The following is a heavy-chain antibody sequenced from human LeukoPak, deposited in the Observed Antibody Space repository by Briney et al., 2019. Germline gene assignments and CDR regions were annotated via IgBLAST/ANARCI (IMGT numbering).Heavy chain of an antibody. V-gene: IGHV4-38-2*02. D-gene: IGHD1-26*01. J-gene: IGHJ4*02. CDR3: AREEERAGAAGAD. Sequence: SETLSLTCTVSGYSISSGYYWGRIRQPPGKGLEWIGSIYHSGSTYYNPSLKSRVTISVDTSKNQFSLKLSSVTAADTAVYCCAREEERAGAAGADWGQGTLVTVSS. CDR1: GYSISSGYY. CDR2: IYHSGST.